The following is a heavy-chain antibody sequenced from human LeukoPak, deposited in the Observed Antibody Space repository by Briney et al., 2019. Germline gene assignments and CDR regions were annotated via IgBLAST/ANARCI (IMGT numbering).Heavy chain of an antibody. V-gene: IGHV1-8*01. J-gene: IGHJ6*03. Sequence: ASVKVSCKASGYTFTSYDINWVRQATGQGLEWMGWMNPNSGITGYAQKFRGRVTMTRNTSISTAYMELSSLRSEDTAVYYCARGPPYYYYMDVWGKGTTVTVSS. CDR1: GYTFTSYD. CDR3: ARGPPYYYYMDV. CDR2: MNPNSGIT.